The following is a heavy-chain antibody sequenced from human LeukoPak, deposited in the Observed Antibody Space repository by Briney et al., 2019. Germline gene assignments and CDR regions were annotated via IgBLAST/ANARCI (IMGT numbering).Heavy chain of an antibody. CDR3: ARDLSPVVRASPMGY. V-gene: IGHV3-30*03. Sequence: GGSLRLSCAASGFTFTNCGMHWVRQAPGKGLEWVALITYDGYYKYYSDSVKGRFTISSDTSKNTLYLQMNSLRAEDTAEYYCARDLSPVVRASPMGYWGQGTPVTVSS. D-gene: IGHD3-10*01. J-gene: IGHJ4*02. CDR2: ITYDGYYK. CDR1: GFTFTNCG.